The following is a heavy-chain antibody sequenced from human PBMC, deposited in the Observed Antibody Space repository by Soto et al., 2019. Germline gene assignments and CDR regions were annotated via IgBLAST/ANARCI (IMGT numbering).Heavy chain of an antibody. CDR2: IKQDGSEK. D-gene: IGHD3-9*01. CDR3: ASDDWNFDY. J-gene: IGHJ4*02. V-gene: IGHV3-7*01. CDR1: GFSFSSYW. Sequence: PGGSLRLSCAASGFSFSSYWMRWVRQAPGKGLEWVAHIKQDGSEKYYVDSVRGRFTISRDNAKNSLYLQMNSLRAEDTAVYYCASDDWNFDYWGEGTLVTVSS.